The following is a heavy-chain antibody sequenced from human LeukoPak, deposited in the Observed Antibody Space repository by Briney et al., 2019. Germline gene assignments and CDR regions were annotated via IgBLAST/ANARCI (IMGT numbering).Heavy chain of an antibody. D-gene: IGHD6-13*01. CDR2: ISYDGSNK. Sequence: GGSLRLSCAASKFTFSSYGMHWVRQAPGKGLEWVAVISYDGSNKYYADSVKGRFTISRDNSKNTLYLQMNSLRAEDTAVYYCARVSSSWYWDFDYWGQGTLVTVSS. CDR1: KFTFSSYG. V-gene: IGHV3-30*12. CDR3: ARVSSSWYWDFDY. J-gene: IGHJ4*02.